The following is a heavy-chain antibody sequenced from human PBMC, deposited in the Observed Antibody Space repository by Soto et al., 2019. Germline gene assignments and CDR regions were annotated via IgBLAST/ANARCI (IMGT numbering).Heavy chain of an antibody. CDR3: ARVCVGGAERKKGWFDP. Sequence: GASMNVSSTASAYTFTSYYIHWVRQAPGQGLEGMGIINPSGGSTTYAQKFQRRVTMTRDTSTSTVYMELSRLRCDDTAVYYGARVCVGGAERKKGWFDPWGQGTLVTVSS. CDR1: AYTFTSYY. J-gene: IGHJ5*02. CDR2: INPSGGST. V-gene: IGHV1-46*01.